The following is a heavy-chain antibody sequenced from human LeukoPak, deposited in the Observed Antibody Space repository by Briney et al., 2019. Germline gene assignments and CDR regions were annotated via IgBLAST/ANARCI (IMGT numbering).Heavy chain of an antibody. J-gene: IGHJ4*02. V-gene: IGHV3-48*03. Sequence: PGGSLRLSCTASGFTYSSYEMNWVRQAPGEGLEWISYIHRGASAIYYADSVKGRFAISRDDAKNSLYLQMDSLRVEDTAIYYCARGHSDALFYWGQGTRVTVTS. D-gene: IGHD2-21*02. CDR1: GFTYSSYE. CDR2: IHRGASAI. CDR3: ARGHSDALFY.